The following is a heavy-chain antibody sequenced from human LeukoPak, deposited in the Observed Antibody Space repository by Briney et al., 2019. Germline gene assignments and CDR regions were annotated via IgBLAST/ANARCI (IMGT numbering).Heavy chain of an antibody. V-gene: IGHV1-2*02. D-gene: IGHD6-13*01. CDR1: GYTFTGYY. Sequence: ASVKVSCKASGYTFTGYYMHWVRQAPGQGLEWMGWINPNSGGTNYAQKFQGRVTMTRDTSISTAYMELSRLRSDDTAEYYCARHYSSSWYGVDPWGQGTLVTVSS. CDR2: INPNSGGT. CDR3: ARHYSSSWYGVDP. J-gene: IGHJ5*02.